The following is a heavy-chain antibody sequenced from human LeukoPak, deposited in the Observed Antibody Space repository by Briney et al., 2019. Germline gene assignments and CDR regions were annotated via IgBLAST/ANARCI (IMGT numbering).Heavy chain of an antibody. V-gene: IGHV3-23*01. CDR3: AKAGDIVVVVAASPFDY. CDR1: GFTFSSYS. J-gene: IGHJ4*02. CDR2: ISGSGGST. Sequence: GGSLRLSCAASGFTFSSYSMNWVRQAPGKGLEWVSAISGSGGSTYYADSVKGRFTISRDNSKNTLYLQMNSLRAEDAAVYYCAKAGDIVVVVAASPFDYWGQGTLVTVSS. D-gene: IGHD2-15*01.